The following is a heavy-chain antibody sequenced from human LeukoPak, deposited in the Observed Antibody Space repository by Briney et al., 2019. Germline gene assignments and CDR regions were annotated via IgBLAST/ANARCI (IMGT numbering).Heavy chain of an antibody. CDR2: IHPGDSDT. CDR3: ARRGEGPIGGIGY. V-gene: IGHV5-51*01. J-gene: IGHJ4*02. CDR1: GSNFASYW. Sequence: GASLQISCKGSGSNFASYWIGWVRPLPGKGLEWMGIIHPGDSDTRYSPSFQGQVTISAEKSITTAYLQWSSLKASDTAMYYCARRGEGPIGGIGYWGQGTLVTVSS. D-gene: IGHD3-10*01.